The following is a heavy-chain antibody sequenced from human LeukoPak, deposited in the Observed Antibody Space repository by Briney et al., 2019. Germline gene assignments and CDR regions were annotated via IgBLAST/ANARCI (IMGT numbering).Heavy chain of an antibody. Sequence: SETLSLTCTVSGGSISSYYWSWIRQPPGKGLEWIGYIYYSGSTNYNPSLKSRVTISVDTSKNQFSLRLNSVTAADTAMYYCAKSGGYGLIDYWGQGTRVTVSS. D-gene: IGHD1-26*01. CDR2: IYYSGST. CDR3: AKSGGYGLIDY. CDR1: GGSISSYY. V-gene: IGHV4-59*08. J-gene: IGHJ4*02.